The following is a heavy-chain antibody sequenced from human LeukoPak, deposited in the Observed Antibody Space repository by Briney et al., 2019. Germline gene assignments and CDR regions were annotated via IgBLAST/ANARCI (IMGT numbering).Heavy chain of an antibody. J-gene: IGHJ4*02. Sequence: GGSLRLSCAASGLTFSSYEMNWVRQAPGKGLVWVSRINSDGSSTTYADSVKGRFTISRDNGQNTLYLQMNSLRAEDTAVYYCAREGRGYSYAFEYWGQGTLVTVSS. D-gene: IGHD5-18*01. CDR2: INSDGSST. CDR1: GLTFSSYE. V-gene: IGHV3-74*01. CDR3: AREGRGYSYAFEY.